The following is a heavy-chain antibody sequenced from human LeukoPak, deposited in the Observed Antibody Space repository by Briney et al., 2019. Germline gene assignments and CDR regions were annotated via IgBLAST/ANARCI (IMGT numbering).Heavy chain of an antibody. J-gene: IGHJ4*02. V-gene: IGHV4-59*01. CDR3: ARDIVGWDLGAFDY. Sequence: SETLSLTCTVSGGSISSYYWSWIRQPPGKGLEWIGYIYYSGSTNYNPSLKSRVTISVDTSKNQFSLKLSSVTAADTAVYYCARDIVGWDLGAFDYWGQGSLVTVSS. CDR2: IYYSGST. D-gene: IGHD1-26*01. CDR1: GGSISSYY.